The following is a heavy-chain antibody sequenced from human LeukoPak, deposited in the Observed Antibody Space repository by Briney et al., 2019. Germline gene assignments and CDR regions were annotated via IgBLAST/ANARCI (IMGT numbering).Heavy chain of an antibody. CDR1: GFTFSSYA. Sequence: PGGSLRLSCAASGFTFSSYAMSWVRQAPGKGLEWVSAISGSGGSTYYADSVKGRFTISRDNSKNTLYLQMNSLRAEDTAVYYCAKSPVRDYYYYGMDVWGQGTTVTVSS. CDR2: ISGSGGST. V-gene: IGHV3-23*01. J-gene: IGHJ6*02. CDR3: AKSPVRDYYYYGMDV. D-gene: IGHD6-19*01.